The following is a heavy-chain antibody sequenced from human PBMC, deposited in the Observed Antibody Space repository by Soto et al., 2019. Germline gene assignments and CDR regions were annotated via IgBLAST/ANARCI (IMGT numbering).Heavy chain of an antibody. CDR1: GGSFSGYI. CDR2: IKYSGTT. J-gene: IGHJ5*02. V-gene: IGHV4-34*01. Sequence: SETLSLTCDVYGGSFSGYIWTWIRQTPGKGLQWIGQIKYSGTTFYNPSLKSRVTISVDTSKNQFSLKLSSVTAADTAVYYCARDLDSSGFNWFDPWGQGTLVTVSS. CDR3: ARDLDSSGFNWFDP. D-gene: IGHD3-22*01.